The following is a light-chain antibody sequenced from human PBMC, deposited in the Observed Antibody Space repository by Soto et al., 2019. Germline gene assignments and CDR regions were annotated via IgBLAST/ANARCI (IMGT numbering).Light chain of an antibody. CDR3: QQYYSTPRT. CDR1: QSLLYSSNNKNY. CDR2: WAS. J-gene: IGKJ1*01. V-gene: IGKV4-1*01. Sequence: IVVTHSPYCLSVSLVGRAAINCKSSQSLLYSSNNKNYFAWYQQKPGQPPKLLIYWASTRESGVPDRFSGSGSGTDFTLTISSLQAEDVAVYYCQQYYSTPRTFGQGTKVDIK.